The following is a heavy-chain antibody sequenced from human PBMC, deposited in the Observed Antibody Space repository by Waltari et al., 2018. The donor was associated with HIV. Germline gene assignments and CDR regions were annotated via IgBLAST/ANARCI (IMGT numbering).Heavy chain of an antibody. J-gene: IGHJ4*02. D-gene: IGHD3-10*01. V-gene: IGHV1-69*08. CDR3: ASARETMGVDFDF. Sequence: QVQLVQFGAEVRTPGSSVKVSCKASGGSFTSYSINWVRQAPGQGLEWMGRVIPMSGTTNKAQKFQGRVTITADKSTTTSYMELTSLRTEDTAVYYCASARETMGVDFDFWGQGTLVTVSS. CDR2: VIPMSGTT. CDR1: GGSFTSYS.